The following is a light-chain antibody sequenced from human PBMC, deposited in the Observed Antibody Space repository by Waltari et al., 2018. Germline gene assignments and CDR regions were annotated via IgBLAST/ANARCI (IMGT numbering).Light chain of an antibody. CDR2: AAS. Sequence: DIQMTQSPSSVSASVGDRVTITCRASRDINNWLAWYLQKPGKAPKILIYAASTLHTGVPSRFSGSGYGTDFSLTITSLQPEDFGIYYCQQTDSFPFTFGPGTTVDIK. V-gene: IGKV1D-12*01. CDR1: RDINNW. J-gene: IGKJ3*01. CDR3: QQTDSFPFT.